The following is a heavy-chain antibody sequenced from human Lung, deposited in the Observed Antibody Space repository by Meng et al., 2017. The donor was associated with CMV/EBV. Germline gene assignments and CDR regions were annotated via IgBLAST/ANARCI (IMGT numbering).Heavy chain of an antibody. J-gene: IGHJ4*02. V-gene: IGHV3-30*02. CDR2: IRHDGTNK. CDR1: GFTFDNYG. Sequence: GESXKISCAASGFTFDNYGMHWVRQTPGKGLEWVAFIRHDGTNKYYGDSVKGRFTISRDNSKNTVFLQMDSLRPEETAVYYCAKGLLFFGGASADFDDLGQGXLVTVSS. CDR3: AKGLLFFGGASADFDD. D-gene: IGHD3-16*01.